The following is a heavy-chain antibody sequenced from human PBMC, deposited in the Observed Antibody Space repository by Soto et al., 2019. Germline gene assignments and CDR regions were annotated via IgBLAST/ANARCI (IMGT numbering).Heavy chain of an antibody. CDR3: ARDEGWLQFDY. CDR2: IYYSGST. V-gene: IGHV4-61*01. D-gene: IGHD5-12*01. J-gene: IGHJ4*02. Sequence: SETLSLTCTVSGGSVSSGSYYWSWIRQPPGKGLEWIGYIYYSGSTNYNPSLKSRVTISVDTSKNQFSLKLSSVTAADTAVYYCARDEGWLQFDYWGQGTLVTVSS. CDR1: GGSVSSGSYY.